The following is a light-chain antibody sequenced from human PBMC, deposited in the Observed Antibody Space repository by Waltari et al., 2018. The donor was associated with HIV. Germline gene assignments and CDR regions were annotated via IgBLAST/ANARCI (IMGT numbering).Light chain of an antibody. CDR2: GAS. V-gene: IGKV3-20*01. CDR1: QSVSSTY. J-gene: IGKJ3*01. CDR3: QQYGSSPLT. Sequence: EIVLTQSPGTLSLSPGEGATLSCRASQSVSSTYLAWYQQKPGQAPRLLIYGASSRATGIPDRFSGSGSGTDFTLTISRLDPEDFAVYYCQQYGSSPLTFGPGTKVDIK.